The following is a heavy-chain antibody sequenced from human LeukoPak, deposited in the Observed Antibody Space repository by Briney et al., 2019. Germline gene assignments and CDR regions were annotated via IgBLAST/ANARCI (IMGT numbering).Heavy chain of an antibody. CDR3: ARDDSSGWPYYFDY. V-gene: IGHV1-69*04. CDR2: IIPILGIA. Sequence: PGASVKVSCKASGGTFSSYAISWVRQAPGQGLEWMGRIIPILGIANYAQKFQGRVTITADKSTSTAYMELSSLRSEDTAAYYCARDDSSGWPYYFDYWGQGTLVTVSS. D-gene: IGHD6-19*01. J-gene: IGHJ4*02. CDR1: GGTFSSYA.